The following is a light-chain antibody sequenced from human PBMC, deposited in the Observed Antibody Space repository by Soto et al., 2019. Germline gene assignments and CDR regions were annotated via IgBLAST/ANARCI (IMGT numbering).Light chain of an antibody. V-gene: IGKV1-39*01. CDR2: AAS. Sequence: DIQMTQSRASLSASVGDRVTITCRASQSISSYLNWYQQKPGKAPKLLIYAASSLQSGVPSRFSGSGSGTDFTLTISSLQPEDFATYYCQQSYSTLFTFGGGTKVEIK. CDR3: QQSYSTLFT. J-gene: IGKJ4*01. CDR1: QSISSY.